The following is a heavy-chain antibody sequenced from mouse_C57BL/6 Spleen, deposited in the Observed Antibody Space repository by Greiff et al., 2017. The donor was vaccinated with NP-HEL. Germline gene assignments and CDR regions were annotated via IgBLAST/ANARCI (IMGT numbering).Heavy chain of an antibody. Sequence: DVMLVESGGGLVKPGGSLKLSCAASGFTFSDYGMHWVRQAPEKGLEWVAYISSGSSTIYYADTVKGRFTISRDNAKNTLFLQMTSLRSEDTAMYYCARDYYGSLDYWGQGTTLTVSS. D-gene: IGHD1-1*01. CDR3: ARDYYGSLDY. V-gene: IGHV5-17*01. CDR2: ISSGSSTI. J-gene: IGHJ2*01. CDR1: GFTFSDYG.